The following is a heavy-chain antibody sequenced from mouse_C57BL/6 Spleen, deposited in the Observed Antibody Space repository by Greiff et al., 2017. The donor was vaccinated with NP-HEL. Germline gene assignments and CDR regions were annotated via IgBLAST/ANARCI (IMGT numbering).Heavy chain of an antibody. V-gene: IGHV3-6*01. Sequence: VQLQQSGPGLVKPSQSLSLTCSVTGYSITSGYYWNWIRQFPGNKLEWMGYISYDGSNNYNPSLKNRISITRDTSKNQFFLKLNSVTTEDTATYYCARDGELFAYWGQGTLVTVSA. CDR1: GYSITSGYY. CDR3: ARDGELFAY. CDR2: ISYDGSN. J-gene: IGHJ3*01.